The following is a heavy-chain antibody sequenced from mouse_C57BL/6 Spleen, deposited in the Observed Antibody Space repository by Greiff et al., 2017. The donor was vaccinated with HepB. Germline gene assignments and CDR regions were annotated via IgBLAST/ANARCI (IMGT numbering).Heavy chain of an antibody. CDR3: ARELRSYAMDY. D-gene: IGHD1-1*01. J-gene: IGHJ4*01. V-gene: IGHV5-16*01. CDR2: INYDGSST. CDR1: GFTFSDYY. Sequence: EVQVVESEGGLVQPGSSMKLSCTASGFTFSDYYMAWVRQVPEKGLEWVANINYDGSSTYYLDSLKSRFIISRDNAKNILYLQMSSLKSEDTATYYCARELRSYAMDYWGQGTSVTVSS.